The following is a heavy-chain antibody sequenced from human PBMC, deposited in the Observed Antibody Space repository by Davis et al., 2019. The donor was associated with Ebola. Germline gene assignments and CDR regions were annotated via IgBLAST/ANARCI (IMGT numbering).Heavy chain of an antibody. D-gene: IGHD3-22*01. V-gene: IGHV3-21*01. Sequence: PGGSLRLSCAASGFTFSSYSMNWVRQAPGMGLERVSSISSSSYYIYYADSVKGRFTISRDNAKKSLYLQMNSLRAEDTGVYYCAATYDTSGYPTDYWGQGTLVTVSS. CDR1: GFTFSSYS. CDR2: ISSSSYYI. J-gene: IGHJ4*02. CDR3: AATYDTSGYPTDY.